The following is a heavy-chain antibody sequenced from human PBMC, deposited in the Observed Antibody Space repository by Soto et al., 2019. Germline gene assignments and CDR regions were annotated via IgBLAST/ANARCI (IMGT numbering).Heavy chain of an antibody. V-gene: IGHV4-30-4*01. CDR3: ARDFSSSGYFDY. Sequence: PSETLSLTCTVSGGSISSGDYYWSWIRQPPGKGLEWIGYIYYSGSTYYNPSLKSRVTISVDTSKNQFSRKLSSVTAADTAVYYCARDFSSSGYFDYWGQGTLVTVSS. J-gene: IGHJ4*02. CDR2: IYYSGST. CDR1: GGSISSGDYY. D-gene: IGHD3-22*01.